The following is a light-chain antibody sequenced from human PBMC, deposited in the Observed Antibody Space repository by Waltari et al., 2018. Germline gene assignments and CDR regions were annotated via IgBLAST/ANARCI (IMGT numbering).Light chain of an antibody. Sequence: IVMTQSPTTLSVSPGDTVTLPCRASQRFAVNLAWYQQKPGQPPRLSICGPSTSATGVPARFSGSGSGTEFTFTIRSLESEDFAVYYCQQYNNWPLTFGGGTKVEIK. CDR1: QRFAVN. J-gene: IGKJ4*01. V-gene: IGKV3-15*01. CDR3: QQYNNWPLT. CDR2: GPS.